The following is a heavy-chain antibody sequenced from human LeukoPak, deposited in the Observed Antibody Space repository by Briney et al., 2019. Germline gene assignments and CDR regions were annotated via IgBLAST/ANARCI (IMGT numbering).Heavy chain of an antibody. V-gene: IGHV4-59*11. D-gene: IGHD3-16*01. CDR1: GGSIGSHY. CDR3: ARGGVLKSVDY. Sequence: RPSETLSLTCTVSGGSIGSHYWTWIRQTPGKGLEWIGYVYDIGSTKYNPSLKSRVTISVDTSKNQFSLRLSSVTAADTAVYYRARGGVLKSVDYWGQGTLVAVSS. J-gene: IGHJ4*02. CDR2: VYDIGST.